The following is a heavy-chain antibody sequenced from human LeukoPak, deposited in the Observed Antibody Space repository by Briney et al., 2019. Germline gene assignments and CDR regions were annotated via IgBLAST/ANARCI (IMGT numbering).Heavy chain of an antibody. D-gene: IGHD2-15*01. J-gene: IGHJ6*02. CDR3: ARVRGSYYYYGMDV. CDR1: GYTFSSYD. CDR2: MNPNSGHT. V-gene: IGHV1-8*01. Sequence: ASVKVSCKASGYTFSSYDINWVRQPPGQGLEWMGWMNPNSGHTGYAQKFQGRVTMTRNTSISTAYMELSSLRSEDTAVYYCARVRGSYYYYGMDVWGQGTTVTVSS.